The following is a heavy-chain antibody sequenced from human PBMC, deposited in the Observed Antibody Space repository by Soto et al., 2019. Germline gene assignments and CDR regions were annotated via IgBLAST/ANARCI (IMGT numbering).Heavy chain of an antibody. J-gene: IGHJ4*02. V-gene: IGHV1-69*04. Sequence: ASVKVSCKASGYTFTSYGISWVRQAPGQGLEWMGRIIPILGIANYAQKFQGRVTITADKSTSTAYMELSSLRSEDTAVYYCARDPEYYYGSGSYLFDYWGQGTLVTVSS. CDR3: ARDPEYYYGSGSYLFDY. D-gene: IGHD3-10*01. CDR1: GYTFTSYG. CDR2: IIPILGIA.